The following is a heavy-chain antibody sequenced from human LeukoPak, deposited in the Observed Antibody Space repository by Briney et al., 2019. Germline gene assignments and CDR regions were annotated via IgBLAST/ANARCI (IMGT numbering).Heavy chain of an antibody. CDR2: ISSSGAST. CDR3: ARDQSMTTVTTCDY. D-gene: IGHD4-17*01. CDR1: GFTFSTYA. V-gene: IGHV3-64*01. Sequence: GGSLRLSCAASGFTFSTYAMHWIRQAPGKGLEYLSAISSSGASTYYANSVKGRFTISRDNSKNTLYLQMGSLRAEDMAVYYCARDQSMTTVTTCDYWGQGTLVTVSS. J-gene: IGHJ4*02.